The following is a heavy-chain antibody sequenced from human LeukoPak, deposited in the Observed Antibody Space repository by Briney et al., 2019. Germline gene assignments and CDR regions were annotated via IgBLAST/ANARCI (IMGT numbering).Heavy chain of an antibody. CDR3: ARDQSVRLLQTSSTYFKHVFAI. CDR1: GYTFSNYG. V-gene: IGHV1-18*01. Sequence: SLKLSCKASGYTFSNYGISWVRQAPGLGLECMCWISAYNGNTNYAQKVQDRVTMTTDTSTSTAYMELRSLRFDDTAVYYCARDQSVRLLQTSSTYFKHVFAIWGQGSMVTVSS. CDR2: ISAYNGNT. J-gene: IGHJ3*02. D-gene: IGHD6-13*01.